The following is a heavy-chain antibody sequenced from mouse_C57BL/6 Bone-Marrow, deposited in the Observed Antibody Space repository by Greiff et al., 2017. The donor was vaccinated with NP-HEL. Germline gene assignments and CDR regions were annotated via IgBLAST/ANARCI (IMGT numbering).Heavy chain of an antibody. V-gene: IGHV5-4*01. D-gene: IGHD1-1*02. J-gene: IGHJ1*03. Sequence: EVKVEESGGGLVKPGGSLKLSCAASGFTFSSYAMSWVRQTPEKRLEWVATISDGGSYTYYPDNVKGRFTISRDNAKNNLYLQMSHLKSEDTAMYYCARDPGGYWYFDVWGTGTTVTVSS. CDR1: GFTFSSYA. CDR3: ARDPGGYWYFDV. CDR2: ISDGGSYT.